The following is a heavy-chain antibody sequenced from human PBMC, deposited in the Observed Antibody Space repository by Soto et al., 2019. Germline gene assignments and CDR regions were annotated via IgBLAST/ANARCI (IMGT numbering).Heavy chain of an antibody. V-gene: IGHV3-66*01. J-gene: IGHJ4*02. CDR3: AREPRNRIAGSTTSEDY. CDR1: GFTVSSNY. CDR2: LYSGGST. D-gene: IGHD1-7*01. Sequence: EVQLVESGGGLVQPGGSLRLSCAASGFTVSSNYMSWVRQAPGKGLECVSVLYSGGSTCYADSVKGRFTISRDSSKNTLYLHMNSLRAEDTAVYYCAREPRNRIAGSTTSEDYWGQGTLVTVSS.